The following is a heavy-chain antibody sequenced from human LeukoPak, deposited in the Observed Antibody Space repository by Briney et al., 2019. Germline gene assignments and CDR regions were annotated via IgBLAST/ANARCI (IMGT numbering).Heavy chain of an antibody. D-gene: IGHD6-13*01. V-gene: IGHV3-23*01. CDR3: AKHSSSWSYFDY. J-gene: IGHJ4*02. CDR2: ISTSGGNT. Sequence: GGSLRLSCAASGFTFWSYAMSWLRHAPGKGLEWVSAISTSGGNTYYADSVKGRFSISRDNSKNTLYLQINSLRAEDTAVYYCAKHSSSWSYFDYSGQGTLVTVSS. CDR1: GFTFWSYA.